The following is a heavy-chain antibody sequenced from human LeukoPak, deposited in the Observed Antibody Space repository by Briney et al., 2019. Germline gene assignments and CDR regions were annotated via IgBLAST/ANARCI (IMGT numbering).Heavy chain of an antibody. CDR2: ISSSSANI. CDR1: GFTFSSYS. V-gene: IGHV3-21*01. CDR3: ARDRVSITMVRGTYYYYYYGMDV. D-gene: IGHD3-10*01. Sequence: GGSLRLSCAASGFTFSSYSVNWVRQAPGRGLEWVSSISSSSANIYYADSVKGRFTISRDNAKNSLYLQMNSLRAEDTAVYYCARDRVSITMVRGTYYYYYYGMDVWGQGTTVTVSS. J-gene: IGHJ6*02.